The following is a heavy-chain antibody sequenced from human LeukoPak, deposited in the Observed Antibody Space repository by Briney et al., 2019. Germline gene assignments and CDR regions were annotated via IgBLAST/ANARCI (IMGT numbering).Heavy chain of an antibody. V-gene: IGHV4-39*01. CDR3: ARLWLPHWFDR. D-gene: IGHD5-12*01. CDR2: IYYSGST. J-gene: IGHJ5*02. Sequence: SETLSLTCTLSGGSIRSSSYYWGWIPEPPGKGLEWIGPIYYSGSTYYNLSLKSRVTISVDTSKNQFSLRLSSVTAADTAVYYCARLWLPHWFDRWGEGTLVAVSS. CDR1: GGSIRSSSYY.